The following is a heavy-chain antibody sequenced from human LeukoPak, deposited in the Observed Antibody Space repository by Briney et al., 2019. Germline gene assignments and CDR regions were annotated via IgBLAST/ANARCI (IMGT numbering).Heavy chain of an antibody. D-gene: IGHD3-22*01. Sequence: ASVKVSCKASGGTFSSYAISWVRQATGQGLERMGRIIPILGIANYAQKFQGRVTITADKSTSTAYMELSSLRSEDTAVYYCARATYYYDSSGLYWGQGTLVTVSS. CDR2: IIPILGIA. CDR3: ARATYYYDSSGLY. CDR1: GGTFSSYA. V-gene: IGHV1-69*04. J-gene: IGHJ4*02.